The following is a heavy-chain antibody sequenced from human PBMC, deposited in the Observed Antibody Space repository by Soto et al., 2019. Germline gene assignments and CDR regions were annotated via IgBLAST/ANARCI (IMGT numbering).Heavy chain of an antibody. Sequence: PSDNLSLTCTVSGGAISSGGYYCKWIRQHPGKGLEWIGYIYYSGSTYYNPSLKSRVTISVDTSKNQFSLKLSSVTAADTAVYYCARADATYYYDSSGYFAYYFDYWGQGTLVTVSS. CDR2: IYYSGST. CDR1: GGAISSGGYY. V-gene: IGHV4-31*03. CDR3: ARADATYYYDSSGYFAYYFDY. D-gene: IGHD3-22*01. J-gene: IGHJ4*02.